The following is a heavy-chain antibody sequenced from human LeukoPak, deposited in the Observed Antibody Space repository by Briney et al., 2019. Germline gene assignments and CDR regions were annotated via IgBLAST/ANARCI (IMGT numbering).Heavy chain of an antibody. V-gene: IGHV3-11*01. Sequence: GGSLRLSCAASGLLVNDYYMSWVRQAPEKGLEWLGYISRTTTTTYYADSVTGRFTISRDNSKNTLYLQMNSLRAEDTAVYYCAKDFSSYGLYNWFDPWGQGTLVTVSS. J-gene: IGHJ5*02. CDR1: GLLVNDYY. CDR3: AKDFSSYGLYNWFDP. CDR2: ISRTTTTT. D-gene: IGHD5-18*01.